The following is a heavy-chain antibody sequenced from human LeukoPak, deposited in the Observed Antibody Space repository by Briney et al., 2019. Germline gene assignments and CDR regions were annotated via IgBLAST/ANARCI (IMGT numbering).Heavy chain of an antibody. J-gene: IGHJ3*02. CDR3: ARSYSSSHSAFDI. CDR1: GYTFTSYD. Sequence: ASVKVSCKASGYTFTSYDINWVRQATGQGLEWMGWMNPNSGNTGYAQKFQGRVTMTRNTSISTAYMELSGLRSEDTAVYYCARSYSSSHSAFDIWGQGTMVTVSS. D-gene: IGHD6-13*01. CDR2: MNPNSGNT. V-gene: IGHV1-8*01.